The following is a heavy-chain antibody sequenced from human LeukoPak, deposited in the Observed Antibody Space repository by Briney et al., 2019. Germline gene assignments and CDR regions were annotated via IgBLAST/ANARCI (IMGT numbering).Heavy chain of an antibody. CDR3: AKDHGDGYSYDAFDI. D-gene: IGHD5-24*01. V-gene: IGHV1-3*01. CDR2: INAGNGNT. Sequence: ASVKVSCKASGYTFTSYAMHWVRQAPGQRLEWMGWINAGNGNTKYSQKFQGRVTITRDTSASTAYMELSSLRSEDTAVYYCAKDHGDGYSYDAFDIWGQGTMVTVSS. J-gene: IGHJ3*02. CDR1: GYTFTSYA.